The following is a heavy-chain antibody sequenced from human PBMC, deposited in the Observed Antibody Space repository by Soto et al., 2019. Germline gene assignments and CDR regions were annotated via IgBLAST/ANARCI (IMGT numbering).Heavy chain of an antibody. CDR2: INAINGDT. Sequence: GASVKVSCKTSGNTFTSNGFTWVRQAPGQGLEWMAWINAINGDTNFAQKLQGRLTLTTDTSTSTAYMELKSLRSDDTAVYFCARDPLRTYYHYGMDVWGQGTTVTVSS. J-gene: IGHJ6*02. CDR3: ARDPLRTYYHYGMDV. CDR1: GNTFTSNG. D-gene: IGHD3-3*01. V-gene: IGHV1-18*04.